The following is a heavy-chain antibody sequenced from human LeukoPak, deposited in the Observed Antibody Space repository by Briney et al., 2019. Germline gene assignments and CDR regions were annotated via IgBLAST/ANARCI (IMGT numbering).Heavy chain of an antibody. CDR3: AKVRDGWASTSSSDY. V-gene: IGHV3-23*01. CDR1: GFTFSSYA. J-gene: IGHJ4*02. D-gene: IGHD6-6*01. Sequence: GGSLRLSCAASGFTFSSYAMSWVRQAPGKGLEWVSVISGNGGSTHYADSVKGRFTISRDNSKNTLYLQMSSLRAEDTAVYYCAKVRDGWASTSSSDYWGQGTLVTVSS. CDR2: ISGNGGST.